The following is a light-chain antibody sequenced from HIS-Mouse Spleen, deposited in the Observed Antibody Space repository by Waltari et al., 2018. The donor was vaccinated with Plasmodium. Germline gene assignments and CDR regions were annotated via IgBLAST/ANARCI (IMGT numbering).Light chain of an antibody. CDR1: KLGDKY. V-gene: IGLV3-1*01. CDR2: QDT. Sequence: GQTASITCSGDKLGDKYACWYQQKPGQSPVLVIYQDTKRPSGIPERFSGSNSGNTATLTISGTQAMDEADYYCQAWDSSTVVFGGGTKLAVL. J-gene: IGLJ2*01. CDR3: QAWDSSTVV.